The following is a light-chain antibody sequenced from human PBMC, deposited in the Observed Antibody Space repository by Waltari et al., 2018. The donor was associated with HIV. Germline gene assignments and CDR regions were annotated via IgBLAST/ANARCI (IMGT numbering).Light chain of an antibody. V-gene: IGKV3-11*01. Sequence: IVLTQSPATLSLPPGERAPFSCRASQSVSSYLAWYQQKPGQAPRLLIYDASNRATGIPARFSGSGSGTDFTLTISSLEPEDFAVYYCQQRSNWPPWTFGQGTKVEIK. CDR3: QQRSNWPPWT. CDR2: DAS. J-gene: IGKJ1*01. CDR1: QSVSSY.